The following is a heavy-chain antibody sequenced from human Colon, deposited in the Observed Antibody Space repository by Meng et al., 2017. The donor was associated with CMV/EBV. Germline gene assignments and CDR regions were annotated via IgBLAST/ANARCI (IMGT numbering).Heavy chain of an antibody. Sequence: TCTVSGGSISSGGYYWSWIRQHPGKGLEWIGYIYYSGSTYYNPSLKSRVTISLDTSKNQFSLKLSSVTAADTAVYYCARDPGSGPAYWGQRTLVTVSS. D-gene: IGHD2-15*01. J-gene: IGHJ4*02. CDR3: ARDPGSGPAY. CDR1: GGSISSGGYY. CDR2: IYYSGST. V-gene: IGHV4-31*03.